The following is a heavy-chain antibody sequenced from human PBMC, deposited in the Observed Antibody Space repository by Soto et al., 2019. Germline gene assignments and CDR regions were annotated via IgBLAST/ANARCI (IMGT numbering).Heavy chain of an antibody. CDR3: ASVTFGGIVLAH. V-gene: IGHV4-59*01. CDR1: AASFSKYY. Sequence: SETLSLTCTVSAASFSKYYWTWIRQPPGKGLEWIGYIYFNGNTKYNPSLEGRLTISIDTSEKEFSLKLTSVTAADAAVYYCASVTFGGIVLAHWGQGNLVTVSS. J-gene: IGHJ4*02. CDR2: IYFNGNT. D-gene: IGHD3-16*01.